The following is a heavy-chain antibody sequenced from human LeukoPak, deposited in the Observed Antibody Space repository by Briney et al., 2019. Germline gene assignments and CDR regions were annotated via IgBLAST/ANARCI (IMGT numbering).Heavy chain of an antibody. Sequence: SETLSLTCTLSGGSISGYYWSWIRQPAGKGLEWIGRMSTSGNSNYIPSLVSRVTMSVDTSKNQFSLNLSSVTAADTAVYYCAREGGSMRWFDPWGQGTLVTVSS. CDR3: AREGGSMRWFDP. CDR1: GGSISGYY. V-gene: IGHV4-4*07. J-gene: IGHJ5*02. CDR2: MSTSGNS.